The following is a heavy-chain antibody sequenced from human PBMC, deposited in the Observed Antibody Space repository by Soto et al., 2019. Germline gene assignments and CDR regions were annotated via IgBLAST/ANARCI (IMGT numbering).Heavy chain of an antibody. CDR3: ARDWGVGSGSYYNPLDY. CDR1: GFTFSSYG. CDR2: IWYDGSNK. D-gene: IGHD3-10*01. V-gene: IGHV3-33*01. J-gene: IGHJ4*02. Sequence: GGSLRLSCAASGFTFSSYGMHWVRQAPGKGLEWVAVIWYDGSNKYYADSVKGRFTISRDNSKNTLYLQMNSLRAEDTAVYYCARDWGVGSGSYYNPLDYWGQGTLVTVSS.